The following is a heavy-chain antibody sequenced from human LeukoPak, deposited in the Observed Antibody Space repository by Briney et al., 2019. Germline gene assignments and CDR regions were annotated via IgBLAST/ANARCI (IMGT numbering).Heavy chain of an antibody. Sequence: SETLSLTCTVSGGSISSSSYYWGWIRQPPGKGLEWIGSIYYSGSTYYNPSLKSRVTISVDTSKNQFSLKLSSVTAADTAVYYCARGKGYYDFWSGYYRTKWFDPWGQGTLVTVSS. V-gene: IGHV4-39*01. CDR1: GGSISSSSYY. D-gene: IGHD3-3*01. J-gene: IGHJ5*02. CDR2: IYYSGST. CDR3: ARGKGYYDFWSGYYRTKWFDP.